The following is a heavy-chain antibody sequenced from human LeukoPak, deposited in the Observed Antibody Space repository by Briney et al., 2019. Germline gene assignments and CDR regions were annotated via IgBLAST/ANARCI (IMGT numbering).Heavy chain of an antibody. CDR1: GGSITSSSHY. J-gene: IGHJ4*02. CDR2: IYYDGSA. CDR3: ARTGGSQGGNY. Sequence: NPSETLSLTCSVSGGSITSSSHYWGWIRQPLGKGLQWIGLIYYDGSAYYNLSLKSRLTISIDTSKSQFSLQLSSVTAADTAVYYCARTGGSQGGNYWGQGTLVTVSS. V-gene: IGHV4-39*01. D-gene: IGHD1-26*01.